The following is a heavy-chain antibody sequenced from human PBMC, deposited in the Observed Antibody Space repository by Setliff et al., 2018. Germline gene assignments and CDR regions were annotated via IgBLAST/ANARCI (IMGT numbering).Heavy chain of an antibody. V-gene: IGHV4-4*07. CDR3: ARAPRYFDSTGSYPDY. J-gene: IGHJ4*02. D-gene: IGHD3-22*01. CDR1: GGSISGYY. Sequence: SETLSLTCTVSGGSISGYYWTWIRQPAGKGLEWIGRMYGNSNYNPSLKSRVTMSIDTSKNKFSLKLSSVTAADTAVYYCARAPRYFDSTGSYPDYWGQGTLVTVSS. CDR2: MYGNS.